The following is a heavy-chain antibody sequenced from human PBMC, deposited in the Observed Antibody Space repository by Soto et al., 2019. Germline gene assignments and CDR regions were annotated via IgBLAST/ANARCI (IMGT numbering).Heavy chain of an antibody. V-gene: IGHV3-53*01. CDR3: ARGPAVAGTGGDY. Sequence: AXESLRLSCAASGFTVSSNYMSWVRQAPGKGLEWVSVIYSGGSTYYADSVKGRFTISRDNSKNTLYLQMNSLRAEDTAVYYCARGPAVAGTGGDYWGQGTLVTVSS. CDR2: IYSGGST. J-gene: IGHJ4*02. CDR1: GFTVSSNY. D-gene: IGHD6-19*01.